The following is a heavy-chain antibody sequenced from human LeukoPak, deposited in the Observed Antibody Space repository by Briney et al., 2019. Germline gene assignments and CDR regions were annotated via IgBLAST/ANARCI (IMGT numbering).Heavy chain of an antibody. D-gene: IGHD6-13*01. J-gene: IGHJ4*02. V-gene: IGHV4-34*01. CDR1: GGSFSGYY. CDR2: INHSGST. Sequence: SETLSLTCAVYGGSFSGYYWSWIRQPPGKGLEWIGEINHSGSTNYNPSLKSRVTISVDTSKNQFSLKLSSVTPEDTAVYYCAREGWTTAAAGTFDYWGQGTLVTVSS. CDR3: AREGWTTAAAGTFDY.